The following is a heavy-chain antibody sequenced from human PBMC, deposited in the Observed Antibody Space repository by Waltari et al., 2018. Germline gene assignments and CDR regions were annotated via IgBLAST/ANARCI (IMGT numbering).Heavy chain of an antibody. CDR3: ARDPARRADY. CDR2: IKPDGSQT. V-gene: IGHV3-7*01. Sequence: EVQLVDSGGGLVQPGGSLRVACVASGFTVSNSWMHWVRQAPGKGLEWVAHIKPDGSQTDYVDSVKGRFAISRDNARNSLYLQMNSLRADDTAIYYCARDPARRADYWGQGTLVTVSS. CDR1: GFTVSNSW. J-gene: IGHJ4*02.